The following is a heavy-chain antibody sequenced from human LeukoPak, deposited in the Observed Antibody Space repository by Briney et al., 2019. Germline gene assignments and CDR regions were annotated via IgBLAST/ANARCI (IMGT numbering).Heavy chain of an antibody. CDR3: ARVTYYYYYMDV. CDR1: GFTFSSYS. Sequence: GGSLRLSCAASGFTFSSYSMNWVRQAPGKGLEWVSSISSSSSYVYYADSVKGRFTISRDNAKNTLYLQMNSLRPEDTAVYYCARVTYYYYYMDVWGKGTTVTVSS. V-gene: IGHV3-21*01. J-gene: IGHJ6*03. CDR2: ISSSSSYV.